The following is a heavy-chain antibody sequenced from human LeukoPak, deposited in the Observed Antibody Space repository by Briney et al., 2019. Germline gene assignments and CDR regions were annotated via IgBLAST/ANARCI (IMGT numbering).Heavy chain of an antibody. Sequence: GGSLRLSCAASGFTFSSYSMNWVRQAPGKGLEWVSYISSSSSTIYYADSVKGRFTISRDNAKNSLYLQMNSLRAEDTAVYYCARDLYPRVFRPLTATFGDWGQGTLVTVSS. CDR1: GFTFSSYS. V-gene: IGHV3-48*04. D-gene: IGHD3-16*01. CDR3: ARDLYPRVFRPLTATFGD. CDR2: ISSSSSTI. J-gene: IGHJ4*02.